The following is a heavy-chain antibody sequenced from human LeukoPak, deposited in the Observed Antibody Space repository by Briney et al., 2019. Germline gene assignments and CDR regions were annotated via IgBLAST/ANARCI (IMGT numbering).Heavy chain of an antibody. J-gene: IGHJ4*02. CDR3: ARMDAGISAAGDY. CDR1: GGSISSGGYS. D-gene: IGHD6-13*01. CDR2: IYHSGST. V-gene: IGHV4-30-2*02. Sequence: SQTLSLTCAVSGGSISSGGYSWSWIRQPPGKGLEWIGYIYHSGSTYYNPSLKSRVTISVDRSKNQFSLKLSSVTAADTAVYYCARMDAGISAAGDYWGQGTLVTVSS.